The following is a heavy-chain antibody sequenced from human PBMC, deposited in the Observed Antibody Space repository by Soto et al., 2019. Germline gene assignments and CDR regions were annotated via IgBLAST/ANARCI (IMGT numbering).Heavy chain of an antibody. Sequence: ASVKVSCKASGYTFTGYYMHWVRQAPGQGLEWMGWINPNSGGTNYAQKFQGWVTMTRDTSISTAYMELSRLRSDDTAVYYCAREGGCGGDCYGSAFDIWGQGTMVTVSS. CDR3: AREGGCGGDCYGSAFDI. V-gene: IGHV1-2*04. D-gene: IGHD2-21*02. J-gene: IGHJ3*02. CDR1: GYTFTGYY. CDR2: INPNSGGT.